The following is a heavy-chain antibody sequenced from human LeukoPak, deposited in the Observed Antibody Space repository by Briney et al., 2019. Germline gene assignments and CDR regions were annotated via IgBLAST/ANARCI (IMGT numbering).Heavy chain of an antibody. CDR3: ARDAGGDGYNYVPFDY. Sequence: SVKVSCKASGGTFSSYAISWVRQAPGQGLEWMGRIIPILGIANYAQKFQGRVTITADKSTSTAYMELSSLRSEDTAVYYCARDAGGDGYNYVPFDYWGQGTLVTVSS. J-gene: IGHJ4*02. V-gene: IGHV1-69*04. CDR2: IIPILGIA. CDR1: GGTFSSYA. D-gene: IGHD5-12*01.